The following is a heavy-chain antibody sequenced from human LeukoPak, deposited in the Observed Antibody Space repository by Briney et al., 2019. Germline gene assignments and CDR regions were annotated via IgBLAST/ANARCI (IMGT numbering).Heavy chain of an antibody. CDR3: ARDREGYYDILTGYDLSVFDY. CDR1: AYTFTDYY. J-gene: IGHJ4*02. D-gene: IGHD3-9*01. Sequence: ASVKVSCKASAYTFTDYYVHWVRQAPGQGLEWMGRINPSSGDTNYAQNFQGRVTMTRDTSISTAYMELSRLRSDDTAVYYCARDREGYYDILTGYDLSVFDYWGQGTLVTVSS. V-gene: IGHV1-2*06. CDR2: INPSSGDT.